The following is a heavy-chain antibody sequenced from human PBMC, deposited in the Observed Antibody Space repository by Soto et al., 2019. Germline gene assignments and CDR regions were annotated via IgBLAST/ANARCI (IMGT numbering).Heavy chain of an antibody. CDR3: ARAGKGSGWYPYYYGMDV. CDR1: GFTFSSYA. J-gene: IGHJ6*02. Sequence: QVQLVESGGGVVQPGRSLRLSCAASGFTFSSYAMHWVRQAPGKGLEWVAVISYDGSNKYYADSVKGRFTISRDNSNNTLYLQMNSLRAEDTAEYYCARAGKGSGWYPYYYGMDVWGQGTTVTVSS. D-gene: IGHD6-19*01. V-gene: IGHV3-30-3*01. CDR2: ISYDGSNK.